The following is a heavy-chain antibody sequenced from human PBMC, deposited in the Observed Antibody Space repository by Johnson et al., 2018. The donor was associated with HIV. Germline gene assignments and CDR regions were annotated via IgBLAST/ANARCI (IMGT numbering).Heavy chain of an antibody. V-gene: IGHV3-64*01. Sequence: VQLVESGGGLVQPGGSLRLSCAASGFTFSSYAMHWVRQAPGKGLEYVSAISSHGGSTYYANSVKGRFTISRDNSKYTLYLQMGSLRAEDMAVYYCAGHRTTVTQVDGFDNGGEGTVVAVSS. CDR3: AGHRTTVTQVDGFDN. CDR1: GFTFSSYA. J-gene: IGHJ3*02. CDR2: ISSHGGST. D-gene: IGHD4-17*01.